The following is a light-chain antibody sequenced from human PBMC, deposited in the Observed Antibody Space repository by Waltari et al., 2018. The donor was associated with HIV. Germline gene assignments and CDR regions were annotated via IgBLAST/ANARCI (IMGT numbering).Light chain of an antibody. CDR3: QQTSITRT. CDR1: QTIDNY. V-gene: IGKV1-39*01. J-gene: IGKJ1*01. Sequence: DIQMTQSPSSLSASIGDTVTITCRASQTIDNYLNWYQQQSGRVPKLLIYLTSTLQTGVPSRFSGRGSGTLFSLIINDVQPEDLATYFCQQTSITRTFGQGTKVEVK. CDR2: LTS.